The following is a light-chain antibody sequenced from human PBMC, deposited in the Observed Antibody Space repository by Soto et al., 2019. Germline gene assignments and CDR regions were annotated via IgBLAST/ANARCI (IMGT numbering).Light chain of an antibody. CDR1: SSDVGGYKY. CDR2: EVS. Sequence: QSVLTQPASVSGSPGQSITISCSGTSSDVGGYKYVSWYQQHPGKAPKLMIYEVSYRPSGVSNRFSGSKSGNTASLTISGLQAEDEADYYCSSYTSTTTIVFGTGTKGTVL. J-gene: IGLJ1*01. CDR3: SSYTSTTTIV. V-gene: IGLV2-14*01.